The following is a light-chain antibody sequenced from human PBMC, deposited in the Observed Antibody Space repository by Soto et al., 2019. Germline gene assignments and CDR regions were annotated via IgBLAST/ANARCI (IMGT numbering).Light chain of an antibody. V-gene: IGKV4-1*01. Sequence: DIVMTQSPDSLAVSLGERATINCKSSQSVLYSSNNKNYLAWYQQKPGQPPKLLIYWASTRESGVPDRFSGSESGTDFTLTISSLQAEDVAVYYCQQYYSTPPTTFGQGTKVEIK. CDR3: QQYYSTPPTT. J-gene: IGKJ1*01. CDR1: QSVLYSSNNKNY. CDR2: WAS.